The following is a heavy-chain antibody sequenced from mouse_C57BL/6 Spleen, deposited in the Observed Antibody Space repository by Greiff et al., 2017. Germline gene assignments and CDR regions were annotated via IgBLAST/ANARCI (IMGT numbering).Heavy chain of an antibody. Sequence: EVKLQESGPELVKPGASVKISCKASGYSFTGYYMNWVKQSPEKSLEWIGEINPSTGGTTYNQKFKAKATLTVDKSSSTAYMQLKSLTSEDSAVYYCATLPSWFAYWGQGTLVTVSA. V-gene: IGHV1-42*01. CDR3: ATLPSWFAY. CDR1: GYSFTGYY. J-gene: IGHJ3*01. CDR2: INPSTGGT.